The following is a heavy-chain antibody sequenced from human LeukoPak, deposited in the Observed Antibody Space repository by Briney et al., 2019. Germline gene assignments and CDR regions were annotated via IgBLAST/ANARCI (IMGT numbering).Heavy chain of an antibody. Sequence: GESLKISCKGSGYGFTSYWISWVRQMPGKGLEWMGRIDPSDSYTNYSPSFQGHVTISADKSISTAYLQWSSLKASDTAMYYCARLVRTGYYYYYGMDVWGKGTTVTVSS. V-gene: IGHV5-10-1*01. D-gene: IGHD3-10*01. CDR3: ARLVRTGYYYYYGMDV. CDR2: IDPSDSYT. J-gene: IGHJ6*04. CDR1: GYGFTSYW.